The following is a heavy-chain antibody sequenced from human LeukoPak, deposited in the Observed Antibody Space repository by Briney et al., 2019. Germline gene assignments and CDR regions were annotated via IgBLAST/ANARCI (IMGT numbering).Heavy chain of an antibody. V-gene: IGHV3-23*01. CDR3: FKQKTAYEILTGYYLFDY. Sequence: GGSLRLSCAASGFTFSSYAMSCDRHAIAKGLEWVSAMSGGGGRTYYADSVKGRFTISRDNSKNTLYLQMNSLRAEYTAVFFFFKQKTAYEILTGYYLFDYWGQGTLVTVSS. J-gene: IGHJ4*02. CDR1: GFTFSSYA. CDR2: MSGGGGRT. D-gene: IGHD3-9*01.